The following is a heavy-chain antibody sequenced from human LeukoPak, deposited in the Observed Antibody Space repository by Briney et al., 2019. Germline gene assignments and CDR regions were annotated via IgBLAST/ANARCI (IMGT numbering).Heavy chain of an antibody. Sequence: VTLRCYCAASRFTFSSYSRNWVRQAPGLGLVGVSTISSSSTYIYYADSEKSRFTISRDNAKNSLYLQMNSLRAEDTAVYYCARANRDSSGYYYGADYYYMDVWGKGTTVTVSS. CDR2: ISSSSTYI. J-gene: IGHJ6*03. CDR3: ARANRDSSGYYYGADYYYMDV. V-gene: IGHV3-21*01. D-gene: IGHD3-22*01. CDR1: RFTFSSYS.